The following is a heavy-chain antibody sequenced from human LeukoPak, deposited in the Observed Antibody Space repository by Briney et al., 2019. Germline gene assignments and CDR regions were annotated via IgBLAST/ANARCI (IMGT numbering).Heavy chain of an antibody. CDR2: IYHSGST. CDR1: GGSISSGGYS. Sequence: SETLSLTCAVSGGSISSGGYSWSWIRQPPGKGLEWIGYIYHSGSTYYNPSLKSRVTISVDRSKNQFSLKLSSVTAADTAVYYCARSSSGWPYYYGMDVWGKGTTVTVSS. D-gene: IGHD6-19*01. J-gene: IGHJ6*04. V-gene: IGHV4-30-2*01. CDR3: ARSSSGWPYYYGMDV.